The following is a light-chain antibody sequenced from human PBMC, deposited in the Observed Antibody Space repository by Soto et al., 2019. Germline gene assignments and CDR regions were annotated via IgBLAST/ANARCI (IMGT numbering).Light chain of an antibody. CDR2: DVS. V-gene: IGLV2-14*01. Sequence: QSALTQPASVSGSPGQSITISCTGTSSDVGGYNYVSWYQQHPGKAPKLMIYDVSNRPSGVSNRFSGSKSGNTASLTISGLQDEDAAGYCCSSYTSSSTLGVFGGGTKLTVL. CDR1: SSDVGGYNY. J-gene: IGLJ2*01. CDR3: SSYTSSSTLGV.